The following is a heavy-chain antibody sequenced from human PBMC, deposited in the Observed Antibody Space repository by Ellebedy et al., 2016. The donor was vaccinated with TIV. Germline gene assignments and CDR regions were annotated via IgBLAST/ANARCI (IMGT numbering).Heavy chain of an antibody. D-gene: IGHD6-13*01. Sequence: ASVKVSCKASGYTFTGYYMHWVRQAPGQGLEWMGWINPNSGGTNYAQKFQGRVTMTRDKSISTAYMELSRLRSDDTAVYYCARGDSSSWYLFDYWGQGTLVTVSS. CDR3: ARGDSSSWYLFDY. CDR1: GYTFTGYY. J-gene: IGHJ4*02. CDR2: INPNSGGT. V-gene: IGHV1-2*02.